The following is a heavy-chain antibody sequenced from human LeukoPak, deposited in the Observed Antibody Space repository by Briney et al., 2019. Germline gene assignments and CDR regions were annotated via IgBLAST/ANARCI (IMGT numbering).Heavy chain of an antibody. CDR3: ARQYSGYDFPPTDAFDI. CDR1: GGSISSGGYY. CDR2: IYYSGST. V-gene: IGHV4-31*03. D-gene: IGHD5-12*01. J-gene: IGHJ3*02. Sequence: PSETLSLTCTVSGGSISSGGYYWSWIRQHPGKGLEWIGYIYYSGSTYYNPSLKSRVTISVDTSKNQFSLKLSSVTAADTAVYYCARQYSGYDFPPTDAFDIWGQGTMVTVSS.